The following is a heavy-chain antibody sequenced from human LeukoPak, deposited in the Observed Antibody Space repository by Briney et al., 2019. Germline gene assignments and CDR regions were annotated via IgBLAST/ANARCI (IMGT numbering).Heavy chain of an antibody. D-gene: IGHD5-18*01. V-gene: IGHV3-21*01. Sequence: GGSLRLSCAASGFTFSSYSMNWVRQAPGKGLEWVSSISSSSSYIYYADSVKGRFTISRDNAKNSLYLQMNSLRAEDTAVYYCARDRGTAMVRALYYFDYWGQGTLSPSPQ. CDR3: ARDRGTAMVRALYYFDY. CDR1: GFTFSSYS. J-gene: IGHJ4*02. CDR2: ISSSSSYI.